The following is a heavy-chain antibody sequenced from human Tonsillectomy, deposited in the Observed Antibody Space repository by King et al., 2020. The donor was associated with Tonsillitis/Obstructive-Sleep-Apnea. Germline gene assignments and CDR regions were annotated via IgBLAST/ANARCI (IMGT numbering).Heavy chain of an antibody. CDR3: ARDHYDSSGDYIDY. Sequence: VQLVESGGGVVQPGRSLRLSCAASGFTFRSYGMHWVRQAPGRGLEGVEVIGYEGSNDESNKYYADSVKARFTISRDNSKNTLYLQMNSLRAEDTAVYYCARDHYDSSGDYIDYWGQGTLVTVSS. CDR2: IGYEGSNDESNK. J-gene: IGHJ4*02. CDR1: GFTFRSYG. D-gene: IGHD3-22*01. V-gene: IGHV3-33*01.